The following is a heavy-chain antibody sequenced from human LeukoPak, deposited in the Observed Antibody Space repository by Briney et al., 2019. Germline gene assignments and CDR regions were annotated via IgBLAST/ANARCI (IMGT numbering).Heavy chain of an antibody. V-gene: IGHV3-23*01. CDR1: GFTFSNFA. J-gene: IGHJ4*02. D-gene: IGHD4-11*01. CDR3: AKNRGNYYYFDY. Sequence: GGSLRLSCAASGFTFSNFAISWVRQAPGKGLEWVSAISGSGDSTYYADSVKGRFTISRDNSKNTLYLQMNSLRAEDTAVYYCAKNRGNYYYFDYWGQGTLVTVSS. CDR2: ISGSGDST.